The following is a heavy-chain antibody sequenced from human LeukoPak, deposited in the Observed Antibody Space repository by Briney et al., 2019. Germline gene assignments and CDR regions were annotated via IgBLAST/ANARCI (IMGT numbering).Heavy chain of an antibody. CDR2: ISYSGST. V-gene: IGHV4-59*12. Sequence: SETLSLTCTVSGGSITNYYWSWIRQPPGKGLEWIGYISYSGSTNYSPSLKSRVTISVDTSKNQFSLKLSSVTAADTAVYYCAREVSGMATIRGDWFDPWGQGTLVTVSS. D-gene: IGHD5-24*01. CDR3: AREVSGMATIRGDWFDP. J-gene: IGHJ5*02. CDR1: GGSITNYY.